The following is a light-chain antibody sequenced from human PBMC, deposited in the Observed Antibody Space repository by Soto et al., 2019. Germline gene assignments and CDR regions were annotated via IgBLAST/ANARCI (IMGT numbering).Light chain of an antibody. CDR3: QQYGSLYT. CDR1: QSVSSSY. V-gene: IGKV3-20*01. Sequence: EIVLTQSPCTLSLSPGERATLSCRASQSVSSSYLAWYQQKPGQAPRLLIYGASSRATGIPARFSGSGSATDFTFTISRLEPEEFAVYYCQQYGSLYTFGQGTKLEIK. CDR2: GAS. J-gene: IGKJ2*01.